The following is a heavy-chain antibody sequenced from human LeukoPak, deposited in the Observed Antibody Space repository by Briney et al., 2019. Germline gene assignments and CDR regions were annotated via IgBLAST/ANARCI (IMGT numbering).Heavy chain of an antibody. V-gene: IGHV1-18*01. Sequence: GASVKVSCKASGYTLTSYGISWVRQAPGQGLECVGCISAYKGNTNYAQKLQGRVTMTTDTSTSTAYMELRSLRSDDTAVYYCARSRYYYDSSGYDGSYYFDYWGQGTLVTVSS. CDR1: GYTLTSYG. CDR3: ARSRYYYDSSGYDGSYYFDY. J-gene: IGHJ4*02. D-gene: IGHD3-22*01. CDR2: ISAYKGNT.